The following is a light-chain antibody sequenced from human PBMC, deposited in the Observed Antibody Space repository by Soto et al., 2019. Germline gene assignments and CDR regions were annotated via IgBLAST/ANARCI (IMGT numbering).Light chain of an antibody. Sequence: QPVVTQEPSFSVSPGGTVTLTCGLSSGSVSTSYYPSWYQQTPGQAPRTLIYSTNTRSSGVPDRFSGSILGNKAALTITGAQADDESDYYCVLYMGSGFWVFGGGTKVTVL. CDR2: STN. V-gene: IGLV8-61*01. CDR1: SGSVSTSYY. CDR3: VLYMGSGFWV. J-gene: IGLJ3*02.